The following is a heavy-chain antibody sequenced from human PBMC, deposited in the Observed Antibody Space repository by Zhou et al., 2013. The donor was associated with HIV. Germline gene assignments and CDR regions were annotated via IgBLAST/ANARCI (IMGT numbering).Heavy chain of an antibody. CDR2: ISPYNGVT. CDR3: ARSGYGRPADY. CDR1: GYTFTGYY. J-gene: IGHJ4*02. V-gene: IGHV1-2*02. D-gene: IGHD2-15*01. Sequence: QVQLVQSGAEVKRPGASVKVSCKASGYTFTGYYIHWVRQAPGQGLEWMGWISPYNGVTNYAQRFHGRVTMTWDTSITTAHMELSRLSSDDTAVYFCARSGYGRPADYWGQGTLVTVSS.